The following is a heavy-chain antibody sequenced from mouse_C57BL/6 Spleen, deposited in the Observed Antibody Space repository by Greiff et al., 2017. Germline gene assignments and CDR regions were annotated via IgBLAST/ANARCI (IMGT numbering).Heavy chain of an antibody. CDR2: IHPNSGST. CDR3: ARRGNYGNYYAMDY. CDR1: GYTFTSYW. J-gene: IGHJ4*01. V-gene: IGHV1-64*01. Sequence: QVQLQPPGAELVKPGASVKLSCKASGYTFTSYWMHWVKQRPGQGLEWIGMIHPNSGSTNYNEKFKSKATLTVDKSSSTAYMQLSSLTSEDSAVYYCARRGNYGNYYAMDYWGQGTSVTVSS. D-gene: IGHD2-1*01.